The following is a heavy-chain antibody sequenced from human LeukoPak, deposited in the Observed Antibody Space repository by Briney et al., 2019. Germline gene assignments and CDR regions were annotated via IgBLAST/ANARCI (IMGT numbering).Heavy chain of an antibody. D-gene: IGHD1-26*01. CDR2: IYYGGSA. J-gene: IGHJ4*02. Sequence: SETLSLTCTVSSGSISGYYWSWIRQPPGKGLEWIGYIYYGGSARYNPSLVSRVTISVDPSKNQFSLKLTSVTAADTAVYYCARLSGSPHPPFDYWGQGTLVTVSS. CDR1: SGSISGYY. CDR3: ARLSGSPHPPFDY. V-gene: IGHV4-59*08.